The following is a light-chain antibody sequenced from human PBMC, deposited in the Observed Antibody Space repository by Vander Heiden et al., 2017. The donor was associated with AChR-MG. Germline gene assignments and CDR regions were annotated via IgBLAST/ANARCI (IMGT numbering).Light chain of an antibody. CDR1: ALPKKY. J-gene: IGLJ3*02. V-gene: IGLV3-10*01. Sequence: SSELPQPPSVSVSPGHTARITCSGDALPKKYADWYQQKSGQAPVLVIYEDSKRPSGIPERFSGSSSGTMATLTISGAQVEDEADYYCYSTDSSGNHWVFGGGTKLTVL. CDR3: YSTDSSGNHWV. CDR2: EDS.